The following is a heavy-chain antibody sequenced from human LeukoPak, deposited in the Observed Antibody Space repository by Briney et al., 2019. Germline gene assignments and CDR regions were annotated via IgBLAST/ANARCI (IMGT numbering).Heavy chain of an antibody. CDR3: ARDRSLYSSTWYVPRDGFDI. CDR1: GFTFSTYW. Sequence: GGSLRLSCAASGFTFSTYWMSWVRQAPGKGLECVAIIKQPGSDKYYADSVKGRFTISRDNAKNSLYLQMNSPRSEDTAVYYCARDRSLYSSTWYVPRDGFDIWGQGTMVTVSS. D-gene: IGHD6-13*01. CDR2: IKQPGSDK. J-gene: IGHJ3*02. V-gene: IGHV3-7*03.